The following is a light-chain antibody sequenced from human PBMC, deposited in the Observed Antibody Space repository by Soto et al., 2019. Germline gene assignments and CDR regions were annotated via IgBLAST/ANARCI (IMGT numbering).Light chain of an antibody. CDR3: QQAKSFPQT. V-gene: IGKV1-12*01. J-gene: IGKJ1*01. Sequence: DIQMTQSPSSVSASVGDTVAITCRASQDISSRLAWYQQKPGKAPKLLIHGASSLQGGVPSRFSGSGSGTDFTLTISSLQPEDFVTYYCQQAKSFPQTFGQGTKVEIK. CDR1: QDISSR. CDR2: GAS.